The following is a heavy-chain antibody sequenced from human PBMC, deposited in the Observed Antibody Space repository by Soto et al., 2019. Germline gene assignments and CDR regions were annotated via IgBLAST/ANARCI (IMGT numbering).Heavy chain of an antibody. J-gene: IGHJ1*01. CDR2: IGATGGAT. CDR3: AKKVIDRYSSSEH. Sequence: PAGSLRLSCTTSGFTFTNYAINWVRQPPGKGLEWVSVIGATGGATYYADSVKGRFTISTDSAKNTVYLQMNSLRVEDTAVYYCAKKVIDRYSSSEHWGQGTLVTVSS. V-gene: IGHV3-23*01. D-gene: IGHD6-6*01. CDR1: GFTFTNYA.